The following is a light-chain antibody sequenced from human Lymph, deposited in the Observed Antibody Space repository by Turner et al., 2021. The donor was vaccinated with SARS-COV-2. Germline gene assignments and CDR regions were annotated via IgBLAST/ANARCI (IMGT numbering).Light chain of an antibody. J-gene: IGKJ4*02. CDR2: ATS. Sequence: FVLSQFPAILSASPGEKVTMTCRATSSVSYMHWYQQKPGSSPKAWIYATSILASGVPDRFSGSGSWTSYSLTISRVEAEDAATYYCQQWNDNPYTFGGGTKLEIK. V-gene: IGKV3D-20*02. CDR1: SSVSY. CDR3: QQWNDNPYT.